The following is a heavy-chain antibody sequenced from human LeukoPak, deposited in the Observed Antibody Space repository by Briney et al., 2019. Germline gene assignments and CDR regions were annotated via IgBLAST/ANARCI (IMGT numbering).Heavy chain of an antibody. J-gene: IGHJ6*04. D-gene: IGHD2-2*01. CDR1: GYTFTSYG. V-gene: IGHV1-18*04. CDR2: ISAYNGNT. CDR3: ARDGSCSSTSCWSYYYGMDV. Sequence: ASVKVSCKASGYTFTSYGISWVRQAPGQGLEWMGWISAYNGNTNYAQKLQGRVTMTTDTSTSTAYMELRSLRSDDTAVYYCARDGSCSSTSCWSYYYGMDVWGKGTTVTVSS.